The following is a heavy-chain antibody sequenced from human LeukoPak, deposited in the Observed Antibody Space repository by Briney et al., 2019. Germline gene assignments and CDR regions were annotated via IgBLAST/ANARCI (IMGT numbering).Heavy chain of an antibody. CDR2: ISTGSSTI. CDR3: ARGGRYCSSTSCFDC. Sequence: PGGSLKLSCAASGFTFSSYSINWVRQAPGKGLEWVSYISTGSSTIYYADSVKGRFTISRDNAKNSLYLQMNSLRAEDTAVYYCARGGRYCSSTSCFDCWGQGTLVTVSS. J-gene: IGHJ4*02. CDR1: GFTFSSYS. D-gene: IGHD2-2*01. V-gene: IGHV3-48*01.